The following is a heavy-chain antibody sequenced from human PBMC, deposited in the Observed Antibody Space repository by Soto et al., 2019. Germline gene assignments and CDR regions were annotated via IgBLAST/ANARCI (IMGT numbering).Heavy chain of an antibody. CDR2: IYYSGST. CDR3: ARSVFP. J-gene: IGHJ5*02. Sequence: SETLSLTCAVSGDSITSNSYFWAWTRQPPGKGLDWIGSIYYSGSTYYNPSLKRRVPIPVDTSTNQFSLKLSSVTAADTAVYYCARSVFPWGQGTLVTVSS. V-gene: IGHV4-39*07. CDR1: GDSITSNSYF.